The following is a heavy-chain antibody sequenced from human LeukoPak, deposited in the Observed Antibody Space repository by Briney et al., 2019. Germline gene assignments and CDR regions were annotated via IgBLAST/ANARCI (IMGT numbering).Heavy chain of an antibody. CDR2: IMQDGSAK. CDR1: GFTFSSYW. Sequence: GGSLRLSCAASGFTFSSYWMTWVRQAPGKGLEWVANIMQDGSAKYYVDSVKGRFTISRDNAKNSLYLQMNSVRAEDTAVYWALAGRSYWGQGTLVTVSS. CDR3: LAGRSY. V-gene: IGHV3-7*05. J-gene: IGHJ4*02. D-gene: IGHD6-19*01.